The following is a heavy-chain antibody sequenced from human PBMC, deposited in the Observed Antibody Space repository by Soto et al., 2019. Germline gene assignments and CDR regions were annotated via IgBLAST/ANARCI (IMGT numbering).Heavy chain of an antibody. D-gene: IGHD5-12*01. CDR2: IHAGNGYT. V-gene: IGHV1-3*01. CDR3: ARVPYRGYDFKLACAI. Sequence: QVQLAQSVAQVKKPGASVNVSCQASGSTFDNYALHWVLQAPGRRLEWMGWIHAGNGYTQYSQSVQGRVTITRDTAASTVHMDLSSLRSEDTAVDYCARVPYRGYDFKLACAIWGQGTMVTVPS. J-gene: IGHJ3*02. CDR1: GSTFDNYA.